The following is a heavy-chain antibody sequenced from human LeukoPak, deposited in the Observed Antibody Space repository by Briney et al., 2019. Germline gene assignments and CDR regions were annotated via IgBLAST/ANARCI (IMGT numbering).Heavy chain of an antibody. CDR2: IYSSGNT. J-gene: IGHJ4*02. Sequence: SETLSLTCTVSGGSISSYYWNWIRQPAGKGLEWIGRIYSSGNTSYNSSLKSRVTMSVDTSKNQFSLKLSSVTAADTAVYYCARDVGGYNYGYSLDYWGQGTLVSGSS. V-gene: IGHV4-4*07. CDR3: ARDVGGYNYGYSLDY. D-gene: IGHD5-18*01. CDR1: GGSISSYY.